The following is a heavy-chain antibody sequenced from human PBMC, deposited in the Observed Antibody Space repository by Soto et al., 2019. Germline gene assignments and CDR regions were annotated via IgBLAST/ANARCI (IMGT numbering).Heavy chain of an antibody. V-gene: IGHV4-39*01. CDR2: IYYSGST. D-gene: IGHD2-15*01. CDR3: ARHGRFTSSMRGGRPFSIHY. J-gene: IGHJ4*02. Sequence: SETLSLTCTVSGGSIRSSSYYWGWIRQPPGKGLEWIGSIYYSGSTYYNPSLKSRVTISVDTSKNQFSLKLSSVTAADTAVYYCARHGRFTSSMRGGRPFSIHYWGPTPLVTVSS. CDR1: GGSIRSSSYY.